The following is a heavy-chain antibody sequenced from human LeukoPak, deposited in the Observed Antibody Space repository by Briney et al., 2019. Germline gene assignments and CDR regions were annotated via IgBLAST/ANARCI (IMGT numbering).Heavy chain of an antibody. CDR2: IYTSGIT. J-gene: IGHJ4*02. V-gene: IGHV3-66*02. D-gene: IGHD4-23*01. CDR3: VGYYVGKFDY. CDR1: GFVVSDNY. Sequence: GGSLRLSCAASGFVVSDNYMSRVRQAPGQGLEWVSLIYTSGITQYTDSVKGRFTISRDNAKNTLYLQMNTLSAEDTAVYYCVGYYVGKFDYWGQGTLVTVSS.